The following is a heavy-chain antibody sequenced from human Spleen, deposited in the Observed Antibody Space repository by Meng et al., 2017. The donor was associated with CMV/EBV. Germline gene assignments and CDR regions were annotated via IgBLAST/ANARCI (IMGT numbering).Heavy chain of an antibody. CDR3: ARDTVTTGMDV. V-gene: IGHV1-8*03. J-gene: IGHJ6*02. D-gene: IGHD4-17*01. CDR1: GYTLTGYL. Sequence: ASVKVSCKASGYTLTGYLIHWVRQAPGQGLEWMGWMNPNTSNTVYSQKFQGRVTITRNTPISTAYMELSNLRSEDTAVYFCARDTVTTGMDVWGQGTTVTVSS. CDR2: MNPNTSNT.